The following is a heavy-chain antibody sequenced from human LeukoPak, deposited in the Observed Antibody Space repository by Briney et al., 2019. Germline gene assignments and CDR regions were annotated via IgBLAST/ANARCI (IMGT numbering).Heavy chain of an antibody. CDR3: AKDGLYSYGLAPIDY. CDR1: GFTFSSYA. J-gene: IGHJ4*02. D-gene: IGHD5-18*01. V-gene: IGHV3-23*01. CDR2: ISGSGGST. Sequence: GGSLRLSCAASGFTFSSYAMSWVRQAPGKGLEWDSAISGSGGSTYYADSVKGRFTISRDNSKNTLYLQMNSLRAEDTAVYYCAKDGLYSYGLAPIDYWGQGTLVTVSS.